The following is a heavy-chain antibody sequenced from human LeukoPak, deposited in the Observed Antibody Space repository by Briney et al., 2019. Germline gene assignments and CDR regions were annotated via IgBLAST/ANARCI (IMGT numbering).Heavy chain of an antibody. CDR2: LNPNTGVT. CDR3: ARDRTTAARGFDP. V-gene: IGHV1-2*02. D-gene: IGHD6-6*01. CDR1: GYTFTGYY. J-gene: IGHJ5*02. Sequence: ASVKVSCKASGYTFTGYYMHWVRQAPGQGLEWMGWLNPNTGVTNPAQKFRGRFTMTRDTAMGTAYMELTSLRSDDTAVYFCARDRTTAARGFDPWGQGTLVTVSS.